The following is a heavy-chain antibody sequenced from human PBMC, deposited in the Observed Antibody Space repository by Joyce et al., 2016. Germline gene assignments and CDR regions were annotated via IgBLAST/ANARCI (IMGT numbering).Heavy chain of an antibody. V-gene: IGHV2-5*02. D-gene: IGHD5-12*01. CDR1: GFSLSTRGVG. Sequence: QITLKESGPTLVKPTQTLTLTCAFSGFSLSTRGVGVGWIRLPPGKALELLALIYWDDDKRYSPSLKSRLTITKDTSRNQVVLTMTNMDPVDTASYYCAHRPNSGYDPSAFDFWGQGTLVTVSS. CDR3: AHRPNSGYDPSAFDF. J-gene: IGHJ4*02. CDR2: IYWDDDK.